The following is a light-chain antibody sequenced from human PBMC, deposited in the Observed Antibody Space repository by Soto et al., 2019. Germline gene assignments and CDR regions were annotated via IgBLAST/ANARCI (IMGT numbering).Light chain of an antibody. CDR3: QQSYSTLSNS. Sequence: DIQMTKSPSSLSASVGDSVTITCLAGASISRHLNWYQQKPGKAPNLLIYTAFTLQNGVPSRFSGSGSGTEDTLTFSSLQPEDFATYYCQQSYSTLSNSVGQGTRLEIK. CDR1: ASISRH. J-gene: IGKJ5*01. V-gene: IGKV1-39*01. CDR2: TAF.